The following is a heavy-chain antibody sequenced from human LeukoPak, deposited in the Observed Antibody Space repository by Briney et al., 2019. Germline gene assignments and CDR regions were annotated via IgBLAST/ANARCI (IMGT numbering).Heavy chain of an antibody. CDR2: ISYDGSNK. J-gene: IGHJ4*02. Sequence: PGRSLRLSCAASGFTFSGYGVHWVRQAPGKGLEWVAVISYDGSNKYYADSVKGRFTISRDNSKNTLYLQMNSLRAEDTAVYYCAKDGDQTGTTYFDYWGQGTLVTVSS. CDR1: GFTFSGYG. CDR3: AKDGDQTGTTYFDY. V-gene: IGHV3-30*18. D-gene: IGHD1-1*01.